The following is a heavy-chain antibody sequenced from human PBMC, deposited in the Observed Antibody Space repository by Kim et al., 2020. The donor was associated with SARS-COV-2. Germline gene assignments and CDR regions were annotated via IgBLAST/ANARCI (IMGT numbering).Heavy chain of an antibody. J-gene: IGHJ4*02. CDR1: GGSVSSGSYY. CDR3: ARFRADSGYYRDYFDY. Sequence: SETLSLTCTVSGGSVSSGSYYWSWIRQPPGKGLEWIGYIYYSGSTNYNPSLKSRVTISVDTSKNQFSLKLSSVTAADTAVYYCARFRADSGYYRDYFDYWGQGTLVTVSS. V-gene: IGHV4-61*01. CDR2: IYYSGST. D-gene: IGHD3-22*01.